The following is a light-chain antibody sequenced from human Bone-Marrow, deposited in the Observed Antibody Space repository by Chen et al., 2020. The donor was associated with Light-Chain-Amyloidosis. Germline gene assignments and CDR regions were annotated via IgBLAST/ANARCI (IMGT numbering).Light chain of an antibody. CDR2: WAS. Sequence: DIVMTQSPDSLAVSLGERATINCKSTQSVLSTSNNKNYIAWYQQKPGQPPKLLVSWASMRESGVPDRLSGSGSGTDFTLTISSLQAEDVAVYYCQQYLSAPLTLVGGTKVEIK. CDR1: QSVLSTSNNKNY. CDR3: QQYLSAPLT. J-gene: IGKJ4*01. V-gene: IGKV4-1*01.